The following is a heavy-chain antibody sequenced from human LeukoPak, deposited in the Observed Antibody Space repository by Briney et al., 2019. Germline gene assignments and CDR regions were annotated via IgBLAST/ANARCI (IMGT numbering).Heavy chain of an antibody. CDR2: ISGSGGRT. Sequence: PGGSLRLSCAASGFTFSDYYMSWVRQAPGKGLEWVSAISGSGGRTYYADSVKGRFTISRDNSKNTLYLQMNSLRAEDTAVYYCAKYRTRRYYDSSGSEGYWGQGTLVTVSS. CDR1: GFTFSDYY. D-gene: IGHD3-22*01. V-gene: IGHV3-23*01. CDR3: AKYRTRRYYDSSGSEGY. J-gene: IGHJ4*02.